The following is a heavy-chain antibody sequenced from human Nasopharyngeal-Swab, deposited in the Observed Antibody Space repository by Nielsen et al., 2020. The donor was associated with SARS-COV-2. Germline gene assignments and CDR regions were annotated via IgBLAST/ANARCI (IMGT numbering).Heavy chain of an antibody. D-gene: IGHD6-19*01. V-gene: IGHV3-30*04. CDR3: ARDRSGWYLDY. Sequence: GGSLRLSCAASGFTFSSYAMHWVRQAPGKGLEWMTLISYDGSNKYYADSVKGRFTISRDNSKNTLYLQMNSLRAEDTAVYYCARDRSGWYLDYWGQGTLVTVSS. CDR2: ISYDGSNK. CDR1: GFTFSSYA. J-gene: IGHJ4*02.